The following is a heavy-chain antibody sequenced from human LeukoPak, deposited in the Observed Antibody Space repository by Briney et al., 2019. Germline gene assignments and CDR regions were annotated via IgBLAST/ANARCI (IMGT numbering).Heavy chain of an antibody. CDR3: AVTYYYDSSPTW. D-gene: IGHD3-22*01. V-gene: IGHV1-69*05. CDR1: GDTFSTYA. J-gene: IGHJ4*02. Sequence: GASVKVSCKASGDTFSTYAISWVRQAPGQGLEWMGGSIPIFGTAKYAQKFQGRVTIITDESTSTASMELSSLRSEDTAVYYCAVTYYYDSSPTWWGQGTLVTVSS. CDR2: SIPIFGTA.